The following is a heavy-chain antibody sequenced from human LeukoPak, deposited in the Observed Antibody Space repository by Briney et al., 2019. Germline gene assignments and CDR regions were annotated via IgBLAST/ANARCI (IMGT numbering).Heavy chain of an antibody. D-gene: IGHD4-17*01. CDR2: IYYSGST. CDR3: ARMGNPATVTTDY. Sequence: SETLSLTCTVSGGSISSSSYYWGWIRQPPGKGLEWIGSIYYSGSTYYNPSLKSRVTISVDTSKNQFSLKLSSVTAADTAVYYCARMGNPATVTTDYWGQGTLVTVSS. V-gene: IGHV4-39*07. CDR1: GGSISSSSYY. J-gene: IGHJ4*02.